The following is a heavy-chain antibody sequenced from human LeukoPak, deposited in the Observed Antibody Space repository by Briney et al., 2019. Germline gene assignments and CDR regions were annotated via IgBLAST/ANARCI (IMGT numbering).Heavy chain of an antibody. V-gene: IGHV4-38-2*02. CDR2: IYHSGST. D-gene: IGHD3-16*01. CDR1: GYSISSGYY. J-gene: IGHJ4*02. CDR3: ARLERYDYFWGIYSLAGGHFDY. Sequence: SETLSLTCTVSGYSISSGYYWGWIRQPPGKGLEWIGSIYHSGSTYYNPSLKSRVTISVDTSKNQFSLKLRSVTAPDTACYYCARLERYDYFWGIYSLAGGHFDYWAREPWSPSPQ.